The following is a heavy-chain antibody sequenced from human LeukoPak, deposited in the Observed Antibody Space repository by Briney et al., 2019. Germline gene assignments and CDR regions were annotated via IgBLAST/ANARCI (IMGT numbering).Heavy chain of an antibody. Sequence: ASVKVSCKASGYTFTGYYMHWVRQAPGQGLEWMGWINPNSGGTNYAQKFQGRVTMTRDTSISTAYMELSRLRSDDTAVYYCAGYCSSTSCSYDAFDIWGQGTMVTVSS. CDR2: INPNSGGT. V-gene: IGHV1-2*02. D-gene: IGHD2-2*01. J-gene: IGHJ3*02. CDR1: GYTFTGYY. CDR3: AGYCSSTSCSYDAFDI.